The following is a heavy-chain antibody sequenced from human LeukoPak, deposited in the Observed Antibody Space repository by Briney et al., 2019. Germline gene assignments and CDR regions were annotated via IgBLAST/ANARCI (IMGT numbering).Heavy chain of an antibody. J-gene: IGHJ3*02. V-gene: IGHV1-69*05. D-gene: IGHD3-3*01. CDR2: IIPIFGTA. Sequence: GASVKVSCKASGGTFSSYAISWVRQAPGQGLEWMGRIIPIFGTANYAQKFQGRVTITTDESTSTAYMELSSLRSDDTAVYYCARERAPFWSGYDDACDICGQGTMVTVSS. CDR3: ARERAPFWSGYDDACDI. CDR1: GGTFSSYA.